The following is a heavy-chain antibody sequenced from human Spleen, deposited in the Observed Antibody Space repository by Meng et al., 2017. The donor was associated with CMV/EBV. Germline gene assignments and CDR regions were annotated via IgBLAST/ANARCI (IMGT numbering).Heavy chain of an antibody. Sequence: FTSYDINWVRHATGQGLEWMGWMNPNSGNTGYAQKFQGRVTITRNTSISTAYMELSSLRSEDTAVYYCARNPMGYSSSWYEDWFDPWGQGTLVTVSS. CDR2: MNPNSGNT. J-gene: IGHJ5*02. D-gene: IGHD6-13*01. CDR3: ARNPMGYSSSWYEDWFDP. V-gene: IGHV1-8*03. CDR1: FTSYD.